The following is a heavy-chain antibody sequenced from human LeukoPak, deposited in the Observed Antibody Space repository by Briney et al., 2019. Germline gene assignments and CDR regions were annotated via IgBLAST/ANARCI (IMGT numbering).Heavy chain of an antibody. CDR2: INHSGST. CDR1: GGSFSGYY. CDR3: ARGQGDYGSSFSFDY. J-gene: IGHJ4*02. D-gene: IGHD3-10*01. Sequence: SETLSLTCAVYGGSFSGYYWSWICQPPGKGLEWIGEINHSGSTNYNPSLKSRVTISVDTSKNQFSLKLSSVTAADTAVYYCARGQGDYGSSFSFDYWGQGTLVTVSS. V-gene: IGHV4-34*01.